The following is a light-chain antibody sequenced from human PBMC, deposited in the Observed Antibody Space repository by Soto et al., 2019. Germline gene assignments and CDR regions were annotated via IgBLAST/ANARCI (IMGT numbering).Light chain of an antibody. CDR2: DIS. J-gene: IGKJ4*01. CDR1: QSISSK. V-gene: IGKV3D-15*01. CDR3: QQYNDWTLT. Sequence: DILMTQSPATLSVSVGDRATLSCRASQSISSKLAWYQQKPGQAPSLLIYDISARATGIPNRFSGSGSGTEFTLTISRLQSEDFAAYYCQQYNDWTLTCGGGTKVDIK.